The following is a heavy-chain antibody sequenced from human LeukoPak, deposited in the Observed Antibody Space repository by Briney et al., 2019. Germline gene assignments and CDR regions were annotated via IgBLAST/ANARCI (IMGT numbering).Heavy chain of an antibody. J-gene: IGHJ4*02. Sequence: PSETLSLTCTVSGYSISSGYYWGWIRQPPGKGLEWIGSIYHSGSTYYNPSLKSRVTISVDTSKNQFSLKLSSVTAADTAVYYCARDLRAALYYFDYWGQGTLVTVSS. CDR3: ARDLRAALYYFDY. CDR2: IYHSGST. V-gene: IGHV4-38-2*02. CDR1: GYSISSGYY.